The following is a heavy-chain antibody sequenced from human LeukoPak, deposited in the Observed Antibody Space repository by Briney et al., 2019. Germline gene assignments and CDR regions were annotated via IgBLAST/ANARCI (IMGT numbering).Heavy chain of an antibody. CDR2: ISSTSSAI. CDR3: VRDLDSVAFL. Sequence: LSLTCAVYGGSFSGYYWSWIRQPPGKGLEWVSYISSTSSAISYADSVKGRFTISRDNAKNSLYLQMNSLRAEDTAVYYCVRDLDSVAFLWGQGTLVTVSS. CDR1: GGSFSGYY. V-gene: IGHV3-11*04. J-gene: IGHJ4*02. D-gene: IGHD1-1*01.